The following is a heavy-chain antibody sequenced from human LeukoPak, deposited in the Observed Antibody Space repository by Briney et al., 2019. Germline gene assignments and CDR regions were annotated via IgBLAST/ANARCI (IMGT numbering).Heavy chain of an antibody. V-gene: IGHV4-34*01. CDR3: ARGLTWGGYSYGSDAFDI. D-gene: IGHD5-18*01. CDR1: GGSFSGYY. Sequence: SETLSLTCAVYGGSFSGYYWSWIRQPPGKGLEWIGEINHSGGTNYNPSLKSRVTISVDTSKNQFSLKLSSVTAADTAVYYCARGLTWGGYSYGSDAFDIWGQGTMVTVSS. CDR2: INHSGGT. J-gene: IGHJ3*02.